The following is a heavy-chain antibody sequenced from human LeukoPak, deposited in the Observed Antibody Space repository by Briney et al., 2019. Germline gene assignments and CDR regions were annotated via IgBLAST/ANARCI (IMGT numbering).Heavy chain of an antibody. V-gene: IGHV3-21*01. J-gene: IGHJ4*02. Sequence: GGSLRLSCAASGFTFSSYSMNWVRQAPGKGLEWVSSISSSSSYIYYADSVKGRFTISRDNAKNSLYLQMNSLRAEDTAVYYCARGVGGSYLFDYWGQGTLVTVSS. D-gene: IGHD1-26*01. CDR2: ISSSSSYI. CDR1: GFTFSSYS. CDR3: ARGVGGSYLFDY.